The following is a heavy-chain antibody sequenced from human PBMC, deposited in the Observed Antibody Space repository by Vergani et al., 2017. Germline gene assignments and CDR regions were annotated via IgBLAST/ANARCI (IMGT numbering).Heavy chain of an antibody. CDR3: AKFHSSSWYAGYNWFDP. D-gene: IGHD6-13*01. CDR1: GFTFSSYA. Sequence: EVQLLESGGGLVQPGGSLRLSCAASGFTFSSYAMSWVRQAPGKGLEWVSAISGSGGSTYYADSVKGRFTISRDNSKNTLYLQMNSLRAEDTAVYYCAKFHSSSWYAGYNWFDPWGQGTLVTVSS. CDR2: ISGSGGST. J-gene: IGHJ5*02. V-gene: IGHV3-23*01.